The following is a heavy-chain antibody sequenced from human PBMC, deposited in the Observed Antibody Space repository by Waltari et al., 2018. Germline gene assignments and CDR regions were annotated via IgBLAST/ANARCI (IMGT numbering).Heavy chain of an antibody. D-gene: IGHD1-1*01. CDR1: GYTFTGYF. V-gene: IGHV1-2*05. CDR3: ATWRENAFDV. Sequence: QVQLVQSGPEVKKPGASVKVSCEASGYTFTGYFIHWGRQAPGQGLEWMGRINPNSGGTNYAQKFQGRVTLTRDKSINTAYMDLSRLTSDDTGMYYCATWRENAFDVWGQGTMVTVST. J-gene: IGHJ3*01. CDR2: INPNSGGT.